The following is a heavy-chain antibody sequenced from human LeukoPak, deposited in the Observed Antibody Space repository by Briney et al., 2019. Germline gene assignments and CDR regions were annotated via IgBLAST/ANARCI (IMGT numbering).Heavy chain of an antibody. CDR1: GFTFSSYA. Sequence: GRSLRLSCAASGFTFSSYAMHWVRQAPGKGLDWVAVISYDGSNKYYADSVKGRFTISRDNSKNTLYLQMNSLRAEDTAVYYCARVGIVATIPNDYWGQGTLVTVSS. CDR2: ISYDGSNK. CDR3: ARVGIVATIPNDY. J-gene: IGHJ4*02. D-gene: IGHD5-12*01. V-gene: IGHV3-30-3*01.